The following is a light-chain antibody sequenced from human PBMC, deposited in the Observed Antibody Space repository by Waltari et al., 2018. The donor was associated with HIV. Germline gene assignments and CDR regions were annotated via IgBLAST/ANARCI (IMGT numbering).Light chain of an antibody. CDR1: QTVNSGY. CDR2: GPS. V-gene: IGKV3-20*01. CDR3: QQYGASTHT. Sequence: EIVLTQSPGTLSLSPGERATLSCKASQTVNSGYLAWYQQKAGQAPRLLVYGPSTRASGIADRFSCRGSGTDFTLTITALEPEDSAVYHCQQYGASTHTFGQGTKLEIE. J-gene: IGKJ2*01.